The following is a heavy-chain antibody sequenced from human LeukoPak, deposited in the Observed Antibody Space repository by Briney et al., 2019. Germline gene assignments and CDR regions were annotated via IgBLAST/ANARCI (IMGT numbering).Heavy chain of an antibody. Sequence: GGSLRLSCAASGFTFGSYGMHWVRQAPGKGLEWVTFIRSDGSNKYYADSVKGRFTISRDNSKNTLYLQMNSLRAEDTAIYYCAKAYGSGSYYISVGLDYWGQGTLVTVSS. V-gene: IGHV3-30*02. CDR1: GFTFGSYG. CDR2: IRSDGSNK. J-gene: IGHJ4*02. D-gene: IGHD3-10*01. CDR3: AKAYGSGSYYISVGLDY.